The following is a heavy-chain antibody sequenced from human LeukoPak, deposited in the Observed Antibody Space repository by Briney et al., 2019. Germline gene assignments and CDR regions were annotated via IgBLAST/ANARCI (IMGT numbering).Heavy chain of an antibody. CDR3: ARLSKRSSPMVRGVIDKSSPHYYYMDV. D-gene: IGHD3-10*01. Sequence: GESLKISCKGSGYSFTSYCIGWVRQMPGKGLEWMGIIYPGDSDTRYSPSFQGQVTISADKSISTAYLQWSSLKASDTAMYYCARLSKRSSPMVRGVIDKSSPHYYYMDVWGKGTTVTVSS. V-gene: IGHV5-51*01. CDR1: GYSFTSYC. J-gene: IGHJ6*03. CDR2: IYPGDSDT.